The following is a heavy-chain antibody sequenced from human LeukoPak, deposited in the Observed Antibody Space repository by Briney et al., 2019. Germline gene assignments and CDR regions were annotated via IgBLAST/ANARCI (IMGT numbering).Heavy chain of an antibody. Sequence: GGSLRLSCAASGFTFSSYAMSWVRQAPGKGLEWVSAISGSGGSTYYADSMKGRFTISRDNSKNTLYLQMNSLRADDTAVYYCARFAAGGSYYYYMDVWGKGTTVTVSS. V-gene: IGHV3-23*01. J-gene: IGHJ6*03. CDR2: ISGSGGST. CDR3: ARFAAGGSYYYYMDV. D-gene: IGHD3-10*01. CDR1: GFTFSSYA.